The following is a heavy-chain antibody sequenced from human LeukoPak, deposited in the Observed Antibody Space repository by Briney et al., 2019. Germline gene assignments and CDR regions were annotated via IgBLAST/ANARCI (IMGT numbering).Heavy chain of an antibody. J-gene: IGHJ5*02. CDR3: ARGVKVYGAFDP. D-gene: IGHD3-10*01. Sequence: KSGGSLRLSCAASGFTFSSYSMNWVRQAPGKGLEWVSSISSSSSYIYYADSVKGRFTISRDNAKKSVFLQMNSLRAEDTAVYYCARGVKVYGAFDPWGQGTLVTVSS. CDR1: GFTFSSYS. CDR2: ISSSSSYI. V-gene: IGHV3-21*01.